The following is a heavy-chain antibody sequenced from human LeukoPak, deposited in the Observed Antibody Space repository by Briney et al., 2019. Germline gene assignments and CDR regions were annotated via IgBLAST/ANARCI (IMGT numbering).Heavy chain of an antibody. CDR1: GGSFSGYY. J-gene: IGHJ4*02. V-gene: IGHV4-34*01. D-gene: IGHD3-10*01. Sequence: PSETLSLTCAVYGGSFSGYYWSWIRQPPGKGLEWIGEINHSGSTNYNPSLKSRVTISVDTSKNQFSLKLSSVTAADTAVYYCARGLLWFGESRFRYFDYWGQGTLVTVSS. CDR2: INHSGST. CDR3: ARGLLWFGESRFRYFDY.